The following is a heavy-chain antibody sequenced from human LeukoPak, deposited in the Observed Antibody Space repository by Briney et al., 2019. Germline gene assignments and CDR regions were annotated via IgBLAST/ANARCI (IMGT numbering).Heavy chain of an antibody. Sequence: ASVKVSCKVSGYTLTELSMHWVRQAPGKGLEWMGGFDPEDGETIYAQKFQGRVTMTEDTSTDTAYMELSSLRSEDTAVYYCATAPLYSSSWYPQDYYYYMDVWGKGTTVTVSS. CDR3: ATAPLYSSSWYPQDYYYYMDV. V-gene: IGHV1-24*01. CDR2: FDPEDGET. J-gene: IGHJ6*03. CDR1: GYTLTELS. D-gene: IGHD6-13*01.